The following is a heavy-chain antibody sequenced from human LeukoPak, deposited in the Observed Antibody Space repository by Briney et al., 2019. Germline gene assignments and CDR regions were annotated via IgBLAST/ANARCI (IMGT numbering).Heavy chain of an antibody. CDR2: IYTSGST. J-gene: IGHJ3*02. Sequence: SETLSLTCTVSGGSIISYYWSWIRQPAGKGLEWIGRIYTSGSTNYNPSLKSRVTISVDTSKNQFSLKLSSVTAADTAVYYCARVSRWLHQLDAFDIWGQGTTVTVSS. CDR3: ARVSRWLHQLDAFDI. CDR1: GGSIISYY. D-gene: IGHD5-24*01. V-gene: IGHV4-4*07.